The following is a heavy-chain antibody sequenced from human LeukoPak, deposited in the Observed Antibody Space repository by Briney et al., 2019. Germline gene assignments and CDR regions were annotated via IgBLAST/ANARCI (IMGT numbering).Heavy chain of an antibody. Sequence: SETLSLTCTVSGGSISSSSYYWGWIRQPPGKGLEWIGSIYYSGSTNYNPSLKSRVTISVDTSKNQFSLKLSSVTAADTAVYYCARQRPGTGSWFDPWGQGTLVTVSS. J-gene: IGHJ5*02. D-gene: IGHD2-8*02. CDR2: IYYSGST. V-gene: IGHV4-39*01. CDR1: GGSISSSSYY. CDR3: ARQRPGTGSWFDP.